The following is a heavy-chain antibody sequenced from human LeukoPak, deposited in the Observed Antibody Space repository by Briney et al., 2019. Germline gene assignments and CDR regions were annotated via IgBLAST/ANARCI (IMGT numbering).Heavy chain of an antibody. CDR3: ARPAVAGHGFLF. J-gene: IGHJ3*01. CDR2: IYYSGST. D-gene: IGHD6-19*01. Sequence: SETLSLTCTVSGGSISSYYWSWIRQPPGKGLEWIGYIYYSGSTNYNPSLKSRVTISVDMSKNQFSLKLNSVTAADTGVYYCARPAVAGHGFLFWGQGTMVTVSS. CDR1: GGSISSYY. V-gene: IGHV4-59*12.